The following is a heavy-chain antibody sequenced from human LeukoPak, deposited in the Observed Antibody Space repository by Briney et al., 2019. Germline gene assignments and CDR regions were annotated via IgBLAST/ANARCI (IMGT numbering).Heavy chain of an antibody. CDR1: GYSFTSYW. Sequence: GESLKISRKGSGYSFTSYWIGWVRPMPGQGLEWVGIIYPGDSDTRYSPSFQGHVTISADKSISTAYLQWSSLKASDTAMYYCARSQSGYCSNGVCYCDYWGQGTLVTVSS. D-gene: IGHD2-8*01. CDR2: IYPGDSDT. J-gene: IGHJ4*02. CDR3: ARSQSGYCSNGVCYCDY. V-gene: IGHV5-51*01.